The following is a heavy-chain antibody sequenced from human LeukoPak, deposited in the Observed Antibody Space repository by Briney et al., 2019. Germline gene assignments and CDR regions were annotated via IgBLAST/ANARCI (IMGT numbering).Heavy chain of an antibody. J-gene: IGHJ4*02. CDR2: ITSGGSRT. D-gene: IGHD2-2*03. CDR1: GFTFCNYL. CDR3: VSLGYCSTSSCQP. Sequence: GGSLTLSCAASGFTFCNYLMHWVRQAPGKGLVWFSRITSGGSRTQYADPVKGRFTISRDNAKNTLYLQMNGLTAEYTAVYYCVSLGYCSTSSCQPWGQGTLVTVSS. V-gene: IGHV3-74*01.